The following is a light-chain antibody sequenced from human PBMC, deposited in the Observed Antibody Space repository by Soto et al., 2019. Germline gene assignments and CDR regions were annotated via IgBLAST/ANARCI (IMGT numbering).Light chain of an antibody. Sequence: EIVLTQSPGTLSLSPGERATLSCRASQSVSSSYLAWYQKKPGQAPRLLIYGASSRATGLPDRFSGSGSGTDFTLTIRRLEPEDFAVYYCQQYGSSPFTFGPGTKVDIK. CDR3: QQYGSSPFT. J-gene: IGKJ3*01. CDR1: QSVSSSY. V-gene: IGKV3-20*01. CDR2: GAS.